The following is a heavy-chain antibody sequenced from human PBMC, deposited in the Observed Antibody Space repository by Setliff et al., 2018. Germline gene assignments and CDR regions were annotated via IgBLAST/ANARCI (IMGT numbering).Heavy chain of an antibody. J-gene: IGHJ4*02. CDR1: GYTFRNYA. CDR2: ISVYNGDT. D-gene: IGHD5-18*01. CDR3: ARAPSVELVTIRTNSWFTY. V-gene: IGHV1-18*01. Sequence: ASVKVSCKASGYTFRNYAFAWVRQAPGQGLEWVGWISVYNGDTNYAQKFQGRVTLTTDTSTSTAYMELRSLTSDDSAFCYCARAPSVELVTIRTNSWFTYWGQGTLVTSPQ.